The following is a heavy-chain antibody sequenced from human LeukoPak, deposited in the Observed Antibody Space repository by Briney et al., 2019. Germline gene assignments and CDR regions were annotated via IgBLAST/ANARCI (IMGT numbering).Heavy chain of an antibody. V-gene: IGHV3-30-3*01. CDR2: ISYDGSNK. Sequence: PGGSLRLSCAASGFTFSSYAMHWVRQAPGKGLEWVAVISYDGSNKYYADSVKGRFTISRDNAKNSMYLQMNSLRAEDTAVYYWASDDFWSGYAIYYGMDVWGQGTTVTVSS. CDR3: ASDDFWSGYAIYYGMDV. D-gene: IGHD3-3*01. CDR1: GFTFSSYA. J-gene: IGHJ6*02.